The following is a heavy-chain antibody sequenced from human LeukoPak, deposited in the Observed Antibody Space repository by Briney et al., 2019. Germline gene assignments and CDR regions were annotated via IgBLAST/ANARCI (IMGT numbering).Heavy chain of an antibody. Sequence: GGSLRLSCAASEFTFSAYWMHWVRQAPGKGLVWVSRIRGDGSMTNYADSVKGRFTISRDNAKNTLYLQMNSLRLEDTAVYYCAREDLAAAADYWGQGTVVTVSS. CDR3: AREDLAAAADY. D-gene: IGHD6-25*01. V-gene: IGHV3-74*01. CDR1: EFTFSAYW. J-gene: IGHJ4*02. CDR2: IRGDGSMT.